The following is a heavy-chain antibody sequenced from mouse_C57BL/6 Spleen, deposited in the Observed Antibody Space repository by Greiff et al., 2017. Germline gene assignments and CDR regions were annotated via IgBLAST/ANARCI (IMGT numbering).Heavy chain of an antibody. CDR3: ARLIYYGKGGAMDY. Sequence: QVQLQQSGAELVRPGSSVKLSCKASGYTFTSYWMDWVKQRPGQGLEWIGNIYPSDSETRYNQKFKDKATLTVDKSSSTAYMQLSSLTSEDSAVYYCARLIYYGKGGAMDYWGQGTSVTVSS. V-gene: IGHV1-61*01. CDR1: GYTFTSYW. D-gene: IGHD2-1*01. J-gene: IGHJ4*01. CDR2: IYPSDSET.